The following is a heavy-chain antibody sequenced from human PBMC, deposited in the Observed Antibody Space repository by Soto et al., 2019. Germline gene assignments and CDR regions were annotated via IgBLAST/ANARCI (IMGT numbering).Heavy chain of an antibody. J-gene: IGHJ4*02. V-gene: IGHV4-30-2*01. CDR2: VTHSGTA. CDR1: GGSIDSGAFS. D-gene: IGHD6-19*01. CDR3: ARIHWAQSSLDY. Sequence: SETLSLTCAVSGGSIDSGAFSLIWIRQPPGKGLEWIGYVTHSGTAYSIPSLNGRLTLSVDSSQTQFSLKLTSVTAADSAFYYCARIHWAQSSLDYWGRGILVTVSS.